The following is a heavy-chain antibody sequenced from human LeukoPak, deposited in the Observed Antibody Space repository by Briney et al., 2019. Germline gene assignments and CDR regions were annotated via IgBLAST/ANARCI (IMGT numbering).Heavy chain of an antibody. CDR2: ISYDGSNK. J-gene: IGHJ5*02. V-gene: IGHV3-30-3*01. CDR1: RFPFSSYA. CDR3: ARDSSSIVFGWFDP. Sequence: PGPSQRLSCESTRFPFSSYAMHWVRQAPGKGPHTLAVISYDGSNKYYADSVKGRFTISRDNSKNTLYLQMNSLRAEDTAVYYCARDSSSIVFGWFDPWGQGTLVTVSS. D-gene: IGHD6-6*01.